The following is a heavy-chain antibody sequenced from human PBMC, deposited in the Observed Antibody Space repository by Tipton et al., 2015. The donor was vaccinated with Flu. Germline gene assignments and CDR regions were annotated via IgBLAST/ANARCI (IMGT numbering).Heavy chain of an antibody. Sequence: LRLSCTVSGGSIGSHYWSWIRQPAGKGLEWIGRIYTSGSTNYNPSLKSRVTMSVDTSKNQFSLKLTSVTAADTALYYCARVAYYYDSSGHPGNYFDFWGQGTLVTVSS. CDR2: IYTSGST. CDR3: ARVAYYYDSSGHPGNYFDF. CDR1: GGSIGSHY. J-gene: IGHJ4*02. V-gene: IGHV4-4*07. D-gene: IGHD3-22*01.